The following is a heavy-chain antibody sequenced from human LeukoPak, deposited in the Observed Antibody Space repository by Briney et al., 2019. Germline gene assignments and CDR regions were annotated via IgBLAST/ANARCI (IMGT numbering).Heavy chain of an antibody. V-gene: IGHV3-21*01. CDR1: GFTFSSYS. CDR2: ISSSSSYI. CDR3: ASLFGSFTFDI. Sequence: GGSLRLSCAASGFTFSSYSMNWVRQAPGKGLEWVSSISSSSSYIYYADSVKGRFTISRDNAKNSLYLQMNSLRAEDTAVYYCASLFGSFTFDIWGQGTMVTVSS. D-gene: IGHD2-15*01. J-gene: IGHJ3*02.